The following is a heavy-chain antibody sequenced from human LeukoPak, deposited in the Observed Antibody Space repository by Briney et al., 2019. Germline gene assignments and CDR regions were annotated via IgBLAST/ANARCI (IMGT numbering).Heavy chain of an antibody. CDR3: ARGSGSGSGSFDP. CDR2: ISSSSSYI. CDR1: GFTFSSYS. D-gene: IGHD3-10*01. Sequence: GGSLRLSCAASGFTFSSYSMNWVRQAPGKGLEWVSSISSSSSYIYYADSVKGRFTISRDNAKNSLYLQMNSLRAEDTAVYYCARGSGSGSGSFDPWGQGTLVTVSS. J-gene: IGHJ5*02. V-gene: IGHV3-21*01.